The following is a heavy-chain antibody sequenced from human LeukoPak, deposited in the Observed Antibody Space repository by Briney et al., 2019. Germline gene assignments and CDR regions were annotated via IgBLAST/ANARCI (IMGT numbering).Heavy chain of an antibody. CDR1: GGPIRTYQ. D-gene: IGHD3-22*01. J-gene: IGHJ3*02. Sequence: PSETLSLTCTVSGGPIRTYQWSWIRQPPGKGLEWIGNIHYSGSTNYNPSLKSRVTISVDTSKNQFSLKVTSVTAADTAVYYCAREADSPKAFHAVDIWGQGTMVRVSS. CDR2: IHYSGST. CDR3: AREADSPKAFHAVDI. V-gene: IGHV4-59*01.